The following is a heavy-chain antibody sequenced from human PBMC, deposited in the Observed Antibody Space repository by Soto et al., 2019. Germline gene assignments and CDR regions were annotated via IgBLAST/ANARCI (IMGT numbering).Heavy chain of an antibody. J-gene: IGHJ6*02. D-gene: IGHD3-3*01. V-gene: IGHV3-30*18. CDR2: LSNDGSHK. CDR1: GFTFSSYG. CDR3: AKEWGEWSYCFGMDG. Sequence: QVQLVESGGGVVQPGRSLRLSCAASGFTFSSYGIHWVRQAPGKGLEWVAALSNDGSHKYYADSVKGRFTIFRDNSKNTLYLQMNSLGAEDTSVYYCAKEWGEWSYCFGMDGCCQGATVTVSS.